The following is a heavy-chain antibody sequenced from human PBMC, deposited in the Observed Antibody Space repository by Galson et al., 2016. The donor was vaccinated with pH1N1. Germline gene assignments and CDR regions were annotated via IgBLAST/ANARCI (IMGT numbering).Heavy chain of an antibody. CDR2: ISYDRTNK. V-gene: IGHV3-30*03. D-gene: IGHD1-14*01. CDR3: ARAPPTYNNRGWSFDI. Sequence: SLRLSCAASGFIFSSYSMHWVRQAPGKGLEWVAFISYDRTNKYYADSLKGRFTITRDNSKNTLYLQMNSLKAEDTAVFYCARAPPTYNNRGWSFDIWGQGTMVTVSS. J-gene: IGHJ3*02. CDR1: GFIFSSYS.